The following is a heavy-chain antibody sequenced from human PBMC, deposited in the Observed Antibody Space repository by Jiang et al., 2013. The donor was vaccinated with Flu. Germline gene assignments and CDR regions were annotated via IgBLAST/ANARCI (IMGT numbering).Heavy chain of an antibody. CDR2: TRNKANSYTT. J-gene: IGHJ4*02. CDR3: ATNLERRYPYFDY. CDR1: GFTFSDHY. V-gene: IGHV3-72*01. Sequence: QLLESGGGLVQPGGSLRLSCAASGFTFSDHYMDWVRQAPGKGLEWVGRTRNKANSYTTEYAASVKGRFTISRDDSKNSLYLQMNSLKTEDTAVYYCATNLERRYPYFDYWGQGTLVTVSS. D-gene: IGHD1-1*01.